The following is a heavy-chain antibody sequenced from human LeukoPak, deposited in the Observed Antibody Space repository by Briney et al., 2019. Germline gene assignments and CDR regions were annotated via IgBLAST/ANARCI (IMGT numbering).Heavy chain of an antibody. CDR1: GFTFSNAW. CDR3: TTEGDGYNSFYFDY. D-gene: IGHD5-24*01. V-gene: IGHV3-15*01. J-gene: IGHJ4*02. CDR2: IKSKTDGGTT. Sequence: KPGGSLRLSCAAPGFTFSNAWMSWVRQAPGKGLEWVGRIKSKTDGGTTDYAAPVKGRFTISRDDSKNTLYLQMNSLKTEDTAVYYCTTEGDGYNSFYFDYWGQGTLVTVSS.